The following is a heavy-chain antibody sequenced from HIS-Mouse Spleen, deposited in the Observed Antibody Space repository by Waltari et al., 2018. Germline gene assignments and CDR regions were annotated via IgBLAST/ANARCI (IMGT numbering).Heavy chain of an antibody. CDR2: ISSYGSNT. V-gene: IGHV3-30*03. D-gene: IGHD1-26*01. CDR1: GFTFSSYG. Sequence: QVQLVESGGGVVQPGRSLRLSCAASGFTFSSYGMHWVRQAPGKGWWWVSVISSYGSNTYYADSVKGRFTISRDNSKNTLYLQMNSLRAEDTAVYYCVVSGSWGQGTMVTVSS. J-gene: IGHJ3*01. CDR3: VVSGS.